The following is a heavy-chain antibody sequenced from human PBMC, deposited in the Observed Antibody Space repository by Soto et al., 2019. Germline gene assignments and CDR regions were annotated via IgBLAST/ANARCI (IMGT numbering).Heavy chain of an antibody. CDR3: ARGVAEGENAFDI. V-gene: IGHV4-31*03. CDR2: IYYSGST. CDR1: GGSISSGGYC. D-gene: IGHD3-10*01. Sequence: PSETLSLTCTVSGGSISSGGYCWSWIRQHPGKGLEWIGYIYYSGSTYYNPSLKSRVTISVDTSKNQFSLKLSSVTAADTAVYYCARGVAEGENAFDIWGQGTMVTVSS. J-gene: IGHJ3*02.